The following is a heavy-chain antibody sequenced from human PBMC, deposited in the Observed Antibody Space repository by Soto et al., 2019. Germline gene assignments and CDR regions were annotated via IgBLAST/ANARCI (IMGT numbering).Heavy chain of an antibody. V-gene: IGHV3-11*05. CDR1: GFTFSAVY. D-gene: IGHD6-19*01. CDR2: ISSSGTSA. Sequence: QVQLEESGGGLVKPGGSLRLSCAASGFTFSAVYMSWIRQAPNKGLEYISYISSSGTSANYADSVKGRFTISRDNAKNSLYLQMNSLRAEDTAVYSCARDRGAVTGQNFDYWGQGALVTVSS. CDR3: ARDRGAVTGQNFDY. J-gene: IGHJ4*02.